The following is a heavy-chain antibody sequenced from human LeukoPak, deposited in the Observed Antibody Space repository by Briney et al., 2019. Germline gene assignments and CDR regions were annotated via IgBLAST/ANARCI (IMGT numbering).Heavy chain of an antibody. CDR1: GFTFSNYS. J-gene: IGHJ6*03. CDR2: ISGTGGST. V-gene: IGHV3-23*01. D-gene: IGHD2-8*01. CDR3: AKDRCSNGVGCYYYYMDV. Sequence: GGSLRLSCEASGFTFSNYSMNWVRQAPGKGLEWVSLISGTGGSTYYADSVKGRFSISRDSSKNILYLQMNSLRAEDTAVYYCAKDRCSNGVGCYYYYMDVWGKGTTVTISS.